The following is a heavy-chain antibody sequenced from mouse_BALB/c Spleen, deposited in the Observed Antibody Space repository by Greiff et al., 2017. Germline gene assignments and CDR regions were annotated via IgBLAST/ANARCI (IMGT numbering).Heavy chain of an antibody. CDR2: ISSGSSTI. V-gene: IGHV5-17*02. CDR1: GFTFSSFG. CDR3: ARVPSTATAWFAY. J-gene: IGHJ3*01. Sequence: EVKVEESGGGLVQPGGSRKLSCAASGFTFSSFGMHWVRQAPEKGLEWVAYISSGSSTIYYADTVKGRFTISRDNPKNTLFLQMTSLRSEDTAMYYCARVPSTATAWFAYWGQGTLVTVSA. D-gene: IGHD1-2*01.